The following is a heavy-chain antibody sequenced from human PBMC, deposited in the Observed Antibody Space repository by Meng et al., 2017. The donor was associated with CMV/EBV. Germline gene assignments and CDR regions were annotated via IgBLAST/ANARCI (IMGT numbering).Heavy chain of an antibody. Sequence: GESLKISCADSGFTFSSYEMNWVRQAPGKGLEWISYISSSGDVEFYADSVKGRFTISRDNAKNSLYLQMNSLRAEDTAVYYCARVRGSSWYDEVDYYYYYGMDVWGQGTTVTVSS. CDR2: ISSSGDVE. CDR3: ARVRGSSWYDEVDYYYYYGMDV. J-gene: IGHJ6*02. CDR1: GFTFSSYE. D-gene: IGHD6-13*01. V-gene: IGHV3-48*03.